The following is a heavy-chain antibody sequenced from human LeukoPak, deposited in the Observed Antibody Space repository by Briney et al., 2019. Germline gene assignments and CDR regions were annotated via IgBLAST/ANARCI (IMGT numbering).Heavy chain of an antibody. CDR1: GGSISSYY. J-gene: IGHJ3*02. D-gene: IGHD1-26*01. CDR3: ARQGSGGRAFDI. Sequence: AETQSLTCIVSGGSISSYYWSWIRQPPGKGLEWIGYIYSSGSTNSNPSLKSRVTISVDTSKSQFSLKMTSVTAADTAVYYCARQGSGGRAFDIWGQGTIVTVSS. V-gene: IGHV4-59*08. CDR2: IYSSGST.